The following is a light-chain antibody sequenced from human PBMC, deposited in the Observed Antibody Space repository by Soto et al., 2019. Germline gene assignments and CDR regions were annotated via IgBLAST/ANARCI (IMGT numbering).Light chain of an antibody. V-gene: IGLV2-14*01. CDR3: SSYTSISTVV. CDR2: DVS. Sequence: QSALTQPASVSGSPGQSITISCTGTSSDVGAYKYVSWYQQHPGKAPKLMIYDVSNRPSGVSNRFSGSKSGSTASLTISGLQAEDEADYYCSSYTSISTVVFGGGTKLTV. J-gene: IGLJ2*01. CDR1: SSDVGAYKY.